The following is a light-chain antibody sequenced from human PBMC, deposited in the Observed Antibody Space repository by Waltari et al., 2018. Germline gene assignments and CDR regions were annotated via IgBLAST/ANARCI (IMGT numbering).Light chain of an antibody. V-gene: IGKV1-39*01. Sequence: DIQMTQSPSSLSASVGDRVTITCRASQSISSYLNWYQQKPGKAPKLLIYAASSLQRGVPSRCSGSGSGTDFTLTIRSLQPEDFATYYCQQSYSTLMYTFGQGTKLEIK. CDR1: QSISSY. CDR2: AAS. CDR3: QQSYSTLMYT. J-gene: IGKJ2*01.